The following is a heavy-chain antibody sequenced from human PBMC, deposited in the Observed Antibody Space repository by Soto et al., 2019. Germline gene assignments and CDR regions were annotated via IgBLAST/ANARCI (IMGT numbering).Heavy chain of an antibody. CDR2: IYPGDSDT. Sequence: ESLKISCKGSGYSFTTYWIGWVRQMPGKGLEWMGIIYPGDSDTRYSPSFQGQVTISADKSITTAYLQWGSLKASDTAMYYCARQPTVSTNFDYWGQGTLVTVSS. CDR1: GYSFTTYW. J-gene: IGHJ4*02. V-gene: IGHV5-51*01. D-gene: IGHD4-17*01. CDR3: ARQPTVSTNFDY.